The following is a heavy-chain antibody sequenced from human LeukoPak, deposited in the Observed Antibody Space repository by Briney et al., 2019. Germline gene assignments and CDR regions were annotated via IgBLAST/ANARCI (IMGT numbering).Heavy chain of an antibody. J-gene: IGHJ5*02. CDR2: IYYSGST. CDR3: ARRSHYPRNWFDP. CDR1: GGSISSSSYY. V-gene: IGHV4-39*07. Sequence: PSETLSLTCTVSGGSISSSSYYWGWIRQPPGKGLEWIGSIYYSGSTYYNPSLKSRVTISVDTSKNQFSLRLSSVTAADTAVYYCARRSHYPRNWFDPWGQGTLVTVSS. D-gene: IGHD3-10*01.